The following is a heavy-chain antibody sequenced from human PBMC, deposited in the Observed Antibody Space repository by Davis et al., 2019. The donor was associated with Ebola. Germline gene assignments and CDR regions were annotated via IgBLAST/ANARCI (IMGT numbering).Heavy chain of an antibody. Sequence: GESLKISCAASGFSFSSYGIHWVRQAPGRGLEWVGVISYDGKNKYYADSGRGRFTISSDDSKNTVYVQVNSLRDEETAVYYCARDRDSTVTTPWYFDVWGRGTLVTVSS. CDR3: ARDRDSTVTTPWYFDV. J-gene: IGHJ2*01. V-gene: IGHV3-30*03. CDR2: ISYDGKNK. D-gene: IGHD4-17*01. CDR1: GFSFSSYG.